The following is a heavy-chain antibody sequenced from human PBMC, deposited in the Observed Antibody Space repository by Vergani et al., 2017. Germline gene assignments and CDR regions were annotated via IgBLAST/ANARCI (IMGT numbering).Heavy chain of an antibody. V-gene: IGHV3-30*18. J-gene: IGHJ4*02. CDR3: AKGESVYDSSNSYRCYFDY. CDR2: ISYDGSNE. D-gene: IGHD3-22*01. CDR1: GFTLRTYG. Sequence: QVQLVESGGGVVQPGRSLRLSCIASGFTLRTYGMHWVRQAPGKGLEWVAVISYDGSNEYYADSVKGRFTISRDNSKNTLYLQMNSLGAEDTAVYYCAKGESVYDSSNSYRCYFDYWGQGTLVTVSS.